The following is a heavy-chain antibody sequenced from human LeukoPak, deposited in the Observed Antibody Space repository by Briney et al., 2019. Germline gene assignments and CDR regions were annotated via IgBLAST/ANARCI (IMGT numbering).Heavy chain of an antibody. J-gene: IGHJ6*02. V-gene: IGHV4-59*01. CDR2: IYYSGST. CDR3: ARDWSYGMDV. Sequence: SETLSLTCTVSGGSISSYYWSWVRQPPGKGLEWVGYIYYSGSTNYNASLKSRVTISVDTSKNQFSLKVSSVTAADTGVYYCARDWSYGMDVWGQGTTVTVSS. CDR1: GGSISSYY.